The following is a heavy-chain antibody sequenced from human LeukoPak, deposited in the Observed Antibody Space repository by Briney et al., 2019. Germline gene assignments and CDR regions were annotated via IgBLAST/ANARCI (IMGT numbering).Heavy chain of an antibody. D-gene: IGHD6-13*01. CDR1: GFTVSSNY. CDR3: ARGGSSSWPFDS. Sequence: PGGSLTLSCPASGFTVSSNYMSWVRPPPGKGLEWVSVIYSGGSTYYADYVKGRFTISRDNSKNTLYLQMNSLRAEDTAVYYCARGGSSSWPFDSWGQGTLVTVSS. J-gene: IGHJ4*02. CDR2: IYSGGST. V-gene: IGHV3-66*02.